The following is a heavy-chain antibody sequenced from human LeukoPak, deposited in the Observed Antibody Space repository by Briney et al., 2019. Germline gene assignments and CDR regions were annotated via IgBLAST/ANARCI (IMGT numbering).Heavy chain of an antibody. V-gene: IGHV3-64*04. D-gene: IGHD3-10*01. J-gene: IGHJ3*02. CDR1: GFTFSSYA. CDR2: INNYGGLT. CDR3: AKDRGWFGEYGAFDI. Sequence: GRSLRLSCAASGFTFSSYAMHWVRQAPGKGLEYVSAINNYGGLTYYADSVKGRFTISRDNAKNSLYLQMNSLRAEDTALYYCAKDRGWFGEYGAFDIWGQGTMVTVSS.